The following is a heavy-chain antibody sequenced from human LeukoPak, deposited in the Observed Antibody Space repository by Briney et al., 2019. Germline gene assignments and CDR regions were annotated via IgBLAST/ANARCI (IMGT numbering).Heavy chain of an antibody. Sequence: SETLSLTCTVSGGSISSSSYYWGWIRQPPGKGLEWIGSIYYTGSTFYSPSLKSRATISVDTSKNQFSLKLSSVTAADTAVYYCARRSGTYHAFDIWAKGQWSPSLQ. CDR3: ARRSGTYHAFDI. D-gene: IGHD1-26*01. J-gene: IGHJ3*02. V-gene: IGHV4-39*01. CDR1: GGSISSSSYY. CDR2: IYYTGST.